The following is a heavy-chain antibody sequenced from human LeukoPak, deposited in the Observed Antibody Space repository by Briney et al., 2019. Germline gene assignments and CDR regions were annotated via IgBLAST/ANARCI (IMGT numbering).Heavy chain of an antibody. CDR2: IYHSGST. V-gene: IGHV4-59*08. D-gene: IGHD6-13*01. J-gene: IGHJ4*02. CDR3: ARHSSWYGETDY. CDR1: GGSLKNYY. Sequence: SETLSLTCTLSGGSLKNYYWNWIRQPPGKGLEWIGYIYHSGSTDYNPSLKSRVTISVDTSKNQFSLKLSSVTAADTAVYYCARHSSWYGETDYWGQGTLVTVSS.